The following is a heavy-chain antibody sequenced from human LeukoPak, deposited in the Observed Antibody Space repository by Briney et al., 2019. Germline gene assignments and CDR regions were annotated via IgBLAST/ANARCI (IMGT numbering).Heavy chain of an antibody. CDR3: VKDMSYIAFDI. V-gene: IGHV3-20*04. D-gene: IGHD1-26*01. CDR2: ITWNGGSI. Sequence: GGSLRLSCVGSGFTFHGHGMNWVRQAPGKGLEWVSGITWNGGSISNIDSVQGRFTISRDNTKNTLYLQMTSLKVEDTALYYCVKDMSYIAFDIWGLGTMVTVSS. CDR1: GFTFHGHG. J-gene: IGHJ3*02.